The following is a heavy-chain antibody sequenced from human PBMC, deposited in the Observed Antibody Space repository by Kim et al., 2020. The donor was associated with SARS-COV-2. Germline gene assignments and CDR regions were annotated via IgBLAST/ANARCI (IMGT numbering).Heavy chain of an antibody. CDR1: GYTFSDYY. J-gene: IGHJ4*02. Sequence: ASVKVSCKASGYTFSDYYMHWVRQAPGQGLEWMGIINPDGDSAHYPQRLQGRVTMTRDTSTSTHYIELSSLRSEDTGVYDCVRADHGEHFDYWGQGTLVTVSS. V-gene: IGHV1-46*04. D-gene: IGHD7-27*01. CDR2: INPDGDSA. CDR3: VRADHGEHFDY.